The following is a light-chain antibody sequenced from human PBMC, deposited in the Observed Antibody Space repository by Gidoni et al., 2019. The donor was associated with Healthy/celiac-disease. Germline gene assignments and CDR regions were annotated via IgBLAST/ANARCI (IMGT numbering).Light chain of an antibody. CDR3: QSYDSSLSVV. CDR2: GNS. CDR1: SSTIGAGYD. V-gene: IGLV1-40*01. J-gene: IGLJ2*01. Sequence: QSVLTQPPSVSAAPGQRVTLSCTGSSSTIGAGYDVHWYQQLPGTDPKLLIYGNSNRPSGVPDRFSGSKSGTSASLAITGLQAEDEADYYCQSYDSSLSVVFGGGTKLTVL.